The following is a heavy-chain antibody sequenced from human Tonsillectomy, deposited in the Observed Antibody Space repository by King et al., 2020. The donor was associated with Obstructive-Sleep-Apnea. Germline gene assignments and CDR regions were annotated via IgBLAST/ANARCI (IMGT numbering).Heavy chain of an antibody. CDR1: GFTFSSYG. Sequence: LVESGGGVVQPGRSLRLSCAASGFTFSSYGMHWVRQAPGKGLEWVAVISYDGSNKYYADSVKGRFTISRDNSKNTLYLQMNSLRAEDTAVYYCAKDSGSNGMDVWGQGTTVTVSS. CDR2: ISYDGSNK. CDR3: AKDSGSNGMDV. V-gene: IGHV3-30*18. D-gene: IGHD2-2*01. J-gene: IGHJ6*02.